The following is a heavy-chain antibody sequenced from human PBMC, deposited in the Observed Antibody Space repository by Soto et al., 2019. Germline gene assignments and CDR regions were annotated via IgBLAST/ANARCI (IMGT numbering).Heavy chain of an antibody. J-gene: IGHJ4*02. CDR1: GFTFSNYG. CDR2: ILYDGSNK. V-gene: IGHV3-30*18. CDR3: AKDPGYTSSSDHYFDY. D-gene: IGHD6-6*01. Sequence: QVHLVESGGGVVQPGRSLRLSCAASGFTFSNYGMHWVRQAPGKGLEWVSFILYDGSNKYYTDSVKGRFTISRDNSKDTLYLQMNSLRAEATAVYFCAKDPGYTSSSDHYFDYWGQGTLVTVSS.